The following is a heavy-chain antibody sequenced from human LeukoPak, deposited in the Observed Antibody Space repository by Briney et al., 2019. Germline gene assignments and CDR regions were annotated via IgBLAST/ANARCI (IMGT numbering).Heavy chain of an antibody. CDR3: ARESFSQAYYYYYMDV. CDR2: IIPIFGTA. D-gene: IGHD3-3*02. CDR1: GGTFSSYA. V-gene: IGHV1-69*13. Sequence: GASVKVSCKASGGTFSSYAISWVRQAPGQGLEWMGGIIPIFGTANYAQKFQGRVTITADESTSTAYMELSSLRSEDTAVYYCARESFSQAYYYYYMDVWGKGTTVTVSS. J-gene: IGHJ6*03.